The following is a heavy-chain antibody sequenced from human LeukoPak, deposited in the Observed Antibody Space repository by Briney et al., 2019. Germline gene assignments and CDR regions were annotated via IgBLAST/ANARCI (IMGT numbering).Heavy chain of an antibody. CDR2: IYSGGTT. D-gene: IGHD2-8*02. V-gene: IGHV3-53*01. J-gene: IGHJ6*02. CDR1: GFTFSNYE. Sequence: PGGSLRLSCAASGFTFSNYELNWVRQAPGKGLEWVSVIYSGGTTYYADSVKGRFTISRDNSKNTLFLQMNSLRAEDTAVYYCARELVVTAGDHYYYGMDVWGQGTTVTVSS. CDR3: ARELVVTAGDHYYYGMDV.